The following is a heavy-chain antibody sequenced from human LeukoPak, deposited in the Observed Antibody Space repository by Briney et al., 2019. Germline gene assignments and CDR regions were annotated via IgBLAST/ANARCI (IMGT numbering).Heavy chain of an antibody. CDR1: VFTFSTSG. V-gene: IGHV3-33*05. D-gene: IGHD3-22*01. Sequence: GGALRLSCAASVFTFSTSGMHWVRQAPGKGLEWVAVISHDGNNKYYADSVKGRFTISRDNSKNTLYLQMNSLRAEDTAVYYCATYYYDGSGYYPDAFDIWGQGTMVTVSS. CDR2: ISHDGNNK. J-gene: IGHJ3*02. CDR3: ATYYYDGSGYYPDAFDI.